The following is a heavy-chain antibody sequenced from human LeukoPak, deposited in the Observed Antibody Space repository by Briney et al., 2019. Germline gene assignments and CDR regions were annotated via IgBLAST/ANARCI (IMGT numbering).Heavy chain of an antibody. CDR3: ARELAYDKPDY. J-gene: IGHJ4*02. Sequence: SETLPLTCTVSGGSISSYYWSWIRQPPGKGLEWIGYIYYSGSTNYNPSLKSRVTISVDTSKNQFSLKLSSVTAADTAVYYCARELAYDKPDYWGQGTLVTVSS. V-gene: IGHV4-59*12. D-gene: IGHD3-9*01. CDR1: GGSISSYY. CDR2: IYYSGST.